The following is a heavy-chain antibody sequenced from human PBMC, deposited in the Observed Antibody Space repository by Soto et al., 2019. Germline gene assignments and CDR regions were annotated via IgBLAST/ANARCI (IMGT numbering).Heavy chain of an antibody. CDR2: ISGSGGST. J-gene: IGHJ6*02. D-gene: IGHD2-2*01. V-gene: IGHV3-23*01. CDR1: GFTFSSYA. Sequence: EVQLLESGGGLVQPGGSLRLSCAASGFTFSSYAMSWVRQAPGKGLEWVSAISGSGGSTYYADSVKGRFTISRDNSKNTLYLQMNSLRAEDTAVYYCAKDIVVVPAARAFYYYYYGMDVWGQGTTVTVSS. CDR3: AKDIVVVPAARAFYYYYYGMDV.